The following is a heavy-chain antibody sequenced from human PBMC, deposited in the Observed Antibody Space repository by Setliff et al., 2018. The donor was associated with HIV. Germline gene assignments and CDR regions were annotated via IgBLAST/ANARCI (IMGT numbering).Heavy chain of an antibody. D-gene: IGHD3-16*01. CDR2: VIPFFGTV. CDR3: ARGPGGRRFMDV. V-gene: IGHV1-69*06. J-gene: IGHJ6*03. CDR1: GGTFSSYA. Sequence: SVKVSCKASGGTFSSYAIGWVRQAPGQGLEWMGGVIPFFGTVNYEQKFQGRVTITADKSTSTAYMELSSLRSDDTAVYYCARGPGGRRFMDVWSKGTTVTVSS.